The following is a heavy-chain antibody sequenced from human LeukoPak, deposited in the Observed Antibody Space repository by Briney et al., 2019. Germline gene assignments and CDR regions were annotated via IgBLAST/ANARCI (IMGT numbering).Heavy chain of an antibody. Sequence: SETLSLTCTVSGGSISSSSYYWGWIRQPPGKGLEWIGSIYCSGSTYYNPSLKSRVTISVDTSKNQFSLKLSSVTAADTAVYYCARPNLLSGSYLGDAFDIWGQGTMVTVSS. CDR1: GGSISSSSYY. CDR3: ARPNLLSGSYLGDAFDI. V-gene: IGHV4-39*01. J-gene: IGHJ3*02. D-gene: IGHD1-26*01. CDR2: IYCSGST.